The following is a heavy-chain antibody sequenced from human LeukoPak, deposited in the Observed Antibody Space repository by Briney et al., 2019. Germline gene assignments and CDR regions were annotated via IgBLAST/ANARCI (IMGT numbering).Heavy chain of an antibody. CDR2: ISGGGGST. CDR3: AKQAASGGGVDY. Sequence: QPGGSLRLSCAPSGFAFDDYAMHWVRQAPGKGLEWVSLISGGGGSTYYAASVKGRFTISRDNSKNSLYVQMNSLRSEDTALYYCAKQAASGGGVDYWGQGTLVTVSS. CDR1: GFAFDDYA. J-gene: IGHJ4*02. D-gene: IGHD2-15*01. V-gene: IGHV3-43*02.